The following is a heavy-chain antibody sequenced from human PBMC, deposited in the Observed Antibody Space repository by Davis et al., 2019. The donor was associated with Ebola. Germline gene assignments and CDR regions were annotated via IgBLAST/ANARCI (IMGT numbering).Heavy chain of an antibody. CDR1: GFIFSDFG. CDR2: ISGTTPYT. J-gene: IGHJ4*02. V-gene: IGHV3-21*01. CDR3: TRGVFDY. Sequence: GESLKISCEASGFIFSDFGMNWVRQSPGKGLEWVASISGTTPYTFYADSLKGRLSISRGNARNSLFLQMNSLTAEDTAVYYCTRGVFDYWGQGSLVTVSS.